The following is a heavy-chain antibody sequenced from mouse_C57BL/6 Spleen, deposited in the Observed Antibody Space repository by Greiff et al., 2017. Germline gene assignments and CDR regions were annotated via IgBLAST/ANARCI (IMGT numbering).Heavy chain of an antibody. D-gene: IGHD1-1*01. Sequence: VQLQESGAELVRPGTSVKLSCKASGYTFTSYWMHWVKQRPGQGLEWIGVIDPSDSYTNYNQKFKGKATLTVDTSSSTAYMQLSSLTSEDSAVYYCARSPPYGSTSWFAYWGQGTLVTVSA. V-gene: IGHV1-59*01. CDR3: ARSPPYGSTSWFAY. CDR2: IDPSDSYT. CDR1: GYTFTSYW. J-gene: IGHJ3*01.